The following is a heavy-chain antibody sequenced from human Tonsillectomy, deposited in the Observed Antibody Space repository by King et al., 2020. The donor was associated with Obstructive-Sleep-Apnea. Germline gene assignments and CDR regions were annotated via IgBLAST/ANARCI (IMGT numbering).Heavy chain of an antibody. V-gene: IGHV1-46*01. Sequence: QLVQSGAEVKKPGASVKVSCKASGYTFTSYYMHWVRQAPGQGLEWMGIINPSGGSTSYAQKFQGRVTMTRDTSTSTVYMELSSLRSEDTAVYYCARDLPYSSGWYGPYYYYGMDVWGQGTTVTVSS. D-gene: IGHD6-19*01. CDR3: ARDLPYSSGWYGPYYYYGMDV. J-gene: IGHJ6*02. CDR1: GYTFTSYY. CDR2: INPSGGST.